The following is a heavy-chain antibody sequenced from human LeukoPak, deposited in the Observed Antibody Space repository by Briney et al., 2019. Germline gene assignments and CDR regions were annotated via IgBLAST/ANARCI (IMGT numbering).Heavy chain of an antibody. CDR3: ALRPKSGANWFDP. CDR1: GFSLTTRGVG. D-gene: IGHD1-26*01. CDR2: IYWDDDK. V-gene: IGHV2-5*02. Sequence: ESGPTLVKPTQTLTLTCSFPGFSLTTRGVGVAWIRQPPAKALEWLALIYWDDDKAYSPSLKHRLTITKDTSKNQVVLTMTNMDPVDTATYFCALRPKSGANWFDPWGQGTLVTVSS. J-gene: IGHJ5*02.